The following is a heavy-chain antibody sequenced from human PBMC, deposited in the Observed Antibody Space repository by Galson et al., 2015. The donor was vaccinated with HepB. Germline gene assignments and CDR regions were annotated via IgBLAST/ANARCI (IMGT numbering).Heavy chain of an antibody. CDR2: ISTSGSTI. D-gene: IGHD6-13*01. Sequence: SLRLSCAASGFSFSDYYMSWIRQAPGKGLEWVSYISTSGSTIYYADSVKGRFTISRDNAKNSLYLQMNSLRAEDTAVYYCARRGVAAAGENFDYWGQGTLVTVSS. J-gene: IGHJ4*02. CDR3: ARRGVAAAGENFDY. V-gene: IGHV3-11*01. CDR1: GFSFSDYY.